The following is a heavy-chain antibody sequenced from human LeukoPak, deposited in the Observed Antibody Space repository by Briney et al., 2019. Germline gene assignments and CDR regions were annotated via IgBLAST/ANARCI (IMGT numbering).Heavy chain of an antibody. V-gene: IGHV3-43*02. D-gene: IGHD2-2*01. Sequence: PGGSLRLSCAASGFTFDDYAMHWVRQAPGKGLEWVSLISGDGGDTYYADSVKGRFTISRDNSKNSLYVQMNSLRTEDTALYYCAKGLVYCSSTSCYGDYGLDVWGQGTTVTV. CDR3: AKGLVYCSSTSCYGDYGLDV. CDR2: ISGDGGDT. CDR1: GFTFDDYA. J-gene: IGHJ6*02.